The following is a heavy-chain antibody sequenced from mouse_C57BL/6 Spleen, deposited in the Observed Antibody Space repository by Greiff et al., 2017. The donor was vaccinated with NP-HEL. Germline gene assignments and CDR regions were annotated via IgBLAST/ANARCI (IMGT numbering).Heavy chain of an antibody. CDR1: GFTFSSYA. CDR3: ARYDYDERAFDY. Sequence: EVQVVESGGGLVKPGGSLKLSCAASGFTFSSYAMSWVRQTPEKRLEWVATISDGGSYTYYPDNVKGRFTISRDNAKNNLYLQMSHLKSEDTAMYYCARYDYDERAFDYWGQGTTLTVSS. CDR2: ISDGGSYT. J-gene: IGHJ2*01. V-gene: IGHV5-4*01. D-gene: IGHD2-4*01.